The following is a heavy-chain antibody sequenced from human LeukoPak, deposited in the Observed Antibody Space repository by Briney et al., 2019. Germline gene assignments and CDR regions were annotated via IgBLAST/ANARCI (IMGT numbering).Heavy chain of an antibody. CDR2: ISSGGDDI. J-gene: IGHJ4*02. CDR3: ATKQWLNS. Sequence: GGSLRVSSAASGFTFSPYSMTWVRQAPGKGLEWVSSISSGGDDIYYSDLVKGRFTISRDSAKNSLFLQMSNLRADDTAVYYCATKQWLNSWGQGTRVIVSS. D-gene: IGHD6-19*01. CDR1: GFTFSPYS. V-gene: IGHV3-21*01.